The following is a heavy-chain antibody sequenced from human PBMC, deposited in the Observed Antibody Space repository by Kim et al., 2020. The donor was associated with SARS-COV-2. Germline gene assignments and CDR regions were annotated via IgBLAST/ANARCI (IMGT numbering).Heavy chain of an antibody. V-gene: IGHV1-3*01. D-gene: IGHD3-9*01. Sequence: ASVKVSCKASGYTFTSYAMHWVRQAPGQRLEWMGWINAGNGNTKYSQKFQGRVTITRDTSASTAYMELSSLRSEDTAVYYCAREARRYFDWLLPYYFDYWGQGTLVTVSS. J-gene: IGHJ4*02. CDR2: INAGNGNT. CDR3: AREARRYFDWLLPYYFDY. CDR1: GYTFTSYA.